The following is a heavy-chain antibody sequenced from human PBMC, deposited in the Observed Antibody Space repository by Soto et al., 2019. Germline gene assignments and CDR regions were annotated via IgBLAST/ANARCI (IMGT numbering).Heavy chain of an antibody. D-gene: IGHD2-15*01. Sequence: PSETLSLTCTVSGGSISSYYWSWIRQPPGKGLEWIGYIYYSGSTNYNPSLKSRVTISVDTSKNQFSLKLSPVTAADTAVYYCARNGGNAFDYWGQGTLVTVSS. CDR3: ARNGGNAFDY. V-gene: IGHV4-59*01. J-gene: IGHJ4*02. CDR2: IYYSGST. CDR1: GGSISSYY.